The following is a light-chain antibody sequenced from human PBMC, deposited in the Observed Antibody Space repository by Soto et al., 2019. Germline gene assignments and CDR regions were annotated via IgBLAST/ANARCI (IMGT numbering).Light chain of an antibody. CDR2: GAS. CDR1: QSVSSN. CDR3: QQCNSYCQT. Sequence: VITESLATVCVYPGERKTRSCRASQSVSSNLAWYQQKPGQAPRLLFYGASTRATGIPARFSGSGSGTEFTLTISSLQSDDLATYYCQQCNSYCQTFGQGTKV. J-gene: IGKJ1*01. V-gene: IGKV3-15*01.